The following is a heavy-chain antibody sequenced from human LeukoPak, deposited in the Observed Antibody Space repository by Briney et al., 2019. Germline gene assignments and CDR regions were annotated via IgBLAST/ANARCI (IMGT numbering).Heavy chain of an antibody. D-gene: IGHD6-19*01. V-gene: IGHV5-51*01. CDR3: ARLTGGYSSGWSGGEY. J-gene: IGHJ4*02. CDR1: GYSFTSYW. CDR2: IYPGDSDT. Sequence: GESLKISCKGSGYSFTSYWIGWVRQMPGKGLEWMGIIYPGDSDTRYSPSFQGQVTISADKSISTAYLQWSSLKASDTAMYYCARLTGGYSSGWSGGEYWGQGILVTVSS.